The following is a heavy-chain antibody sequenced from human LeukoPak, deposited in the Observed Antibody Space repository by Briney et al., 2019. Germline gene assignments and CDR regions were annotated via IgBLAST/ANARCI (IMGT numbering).Heavy chain of an antibody. CDR2: IHLDGRTT. CDR3: ARGGSPSDY. D-gene: IGHD3-16*01. V-gene: IGHV3-74*01. Sequence: GGSLRLSCAAAGFTFSSYWMHWVRQRPGKGLVWVSRIHLDGRTTNYADSVKGRFTISRDNAKNTLSLEMSSLRPEDTAVYYCARGGSPSDYWGQGTLVSVSS. CDR1: GFTFSSYW. J-gene: IGHJ4*02.